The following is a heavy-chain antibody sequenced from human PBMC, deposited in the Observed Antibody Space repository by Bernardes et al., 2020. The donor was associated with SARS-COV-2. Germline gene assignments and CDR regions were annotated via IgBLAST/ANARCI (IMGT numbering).Heavy chain of an antibody. D-gene: IGHD3-3*01. CDR1: GGSISSSSYY. CDR2: IYYSGST. Sequence: LSLTCTVSGGSISSSSYYWGWIRQPPGKGLEWIGSIYYSGSTYYNPSLKSRVTISVDTSKNQFSLKLSSVTAADTAVYYCARVAAIITIFGVVTVGDAFDIWGQGTMVTVSS. J-gene: IGHJ3*02. CDR3: ARVAAIITIFGVVTVGDAFDI. V-gene: IGHV4-39*07.